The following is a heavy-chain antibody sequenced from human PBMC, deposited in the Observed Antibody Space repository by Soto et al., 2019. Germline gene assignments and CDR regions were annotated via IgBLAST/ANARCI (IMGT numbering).Heavy chain of an antibody. D-gene: IGHD6-13*01. V-gene: IGHV4-39*01. Sequence: QLQLQESGPGLVKPSETLSLTCTVSGGSISSSSYYRGWIRQPPGKGLEWIGSIHYSGRPYYNPSLKSRVTISVDTFKNQFSLKLSSVTAADTAVYYCARRGSSSWYGYWGQGTLGTFSA. CDR3: ARRGSSSWYGY. J-gene: IGHJ4*02. CDR2: IHYSGRP. CDR1: GGSISSSSYY.